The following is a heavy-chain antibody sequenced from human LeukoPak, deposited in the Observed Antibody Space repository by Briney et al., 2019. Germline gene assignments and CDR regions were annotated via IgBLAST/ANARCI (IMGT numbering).Heavy chain of an antibody. CDR1: GGSISSSSYY. D-gene: IGHD5-24*01. CDR2: IYYSGST. CDR3: ARHSEMATIFDY. Sequence: PSETLSLTCTVSGGSISSSSYYWGWIRQPPGKGLEWIGSIYYSGSTYYNPSLKSRVTISVDTSKNQFSLKLSSVTAADTAVYYCARHSEMATIFDYWGQGTLVTVSS. J-gene: IGHJ4*02. V-gene: IGHV4-39*01.